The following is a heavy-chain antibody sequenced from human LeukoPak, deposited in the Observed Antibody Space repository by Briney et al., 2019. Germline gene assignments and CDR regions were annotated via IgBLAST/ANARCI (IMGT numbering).Heavy chain of an antibody. CDR2: FDPEDGET. CDR3: ARDGAQWLVVDFQH. CDR1: GYTLTELS. Sequence: ASVKVSCKVSGYTLTELSMHWVRQAPGKGLEWMGGFDPEDGETIYAQKLQGRVTMTTDTSTSTAYMELRSLRSDDTAVYYCARDGAQWLVVDFQHWGQGTLVTVSS. J-gene: IGHJ1*01. D-gene: IGHD6-19*01. V-gene: IGHV1-24*01.